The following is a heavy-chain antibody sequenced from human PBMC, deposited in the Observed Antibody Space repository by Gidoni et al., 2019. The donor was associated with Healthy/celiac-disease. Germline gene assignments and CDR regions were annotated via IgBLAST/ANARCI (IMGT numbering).Heavy chain of an antibody. Sequence: EGQLLESGGGLVQPGVSLRLACASAGCTVSSYAMSWVRQAPGKGLECVSAIRGSGGSTYYADSVTGWFTISRDHSKNTLYLQMNSLRAEDTAVYYCSKAVGISVAGLFDYWGQGTLVTVSS. D-gene: IGHD6-19*01. CDR2: IRGSGGST. CDR3: SKAVGISVAGLFDY. J-gene: IGHJ4*02. CDR1: GCTVSSYA. V-gene: IGHV3-23*01.